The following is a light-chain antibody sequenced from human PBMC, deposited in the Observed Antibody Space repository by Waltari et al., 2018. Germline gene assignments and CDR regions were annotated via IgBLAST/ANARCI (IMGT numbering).Light chain of an antibody. J-gene: IGKJ3*01. Sequence: DIQMTQSQSSLSASVGDRVPSTCRASQAIRNSLAWYQQKPGKVPKLLIYAASTLLSGVPSRFSGSGSGTEFTLTISSLQPEDVATYYCQNYNSAPPGTFGPGTKVDIK. CDR3: QNYNSAPPGT. V-gene: IGKV1-27*01. CDR1: QAIRNS. CDR2: AAS.